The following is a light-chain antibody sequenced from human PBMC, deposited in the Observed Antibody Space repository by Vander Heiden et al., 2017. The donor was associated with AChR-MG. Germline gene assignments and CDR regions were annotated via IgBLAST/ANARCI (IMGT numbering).Light chain of an antibody. CDR1: STNIGAGYD. J-gene: IGLJ2*01. V-gene: IGLV1-40*01. CDR2: GNS. Sequence: SVLTHPPSVSGAPGQTVTISCTGSSTNIGAGYDVHWYQQLPGTAPKLLIYGNSNRPSGVPDRFSGSKSGTSASLAITGLQAEDEADYYCQSYDSSLSGSVFGGGTKLTVL. CDR3: QSYDSSLSGSV.